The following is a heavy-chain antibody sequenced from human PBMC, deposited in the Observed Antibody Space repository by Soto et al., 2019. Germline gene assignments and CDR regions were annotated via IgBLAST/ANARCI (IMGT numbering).Heavy chain of an antibody. CDR3: ASQLTTVTTNAFDI. Sequence: QVQLQESGPGLVKPSETLSLTCTVSGGSISSYYWSWIRQPPGKGLEWIGYIYYSGSTNYNPSLKSRVTISVDTSKNQFSLKLSSVTAADTAVYYCASQLTTVTTNAFDILGQGTMVTVSS. CDR1: GGSISSYY. D-gene: IGHD4-17*01. CDR2: IYYSGST. V-gene: IGHV4-59*01. J-gene: IGHJ3*02.